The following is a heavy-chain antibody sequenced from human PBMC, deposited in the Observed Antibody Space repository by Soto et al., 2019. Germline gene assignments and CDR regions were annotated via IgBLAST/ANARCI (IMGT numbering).Heavy chain of an antibody. CDR3: GRGVGNNMVTSFDY. CDR1: GGSVSGGSYY. V-gene: IGHV4-61*01. D-gene: IGHD5-18*01. J-gene: IGHJ4*02. CDR2: IHYTGST. Sequence: PSETLSLTCTVSGGSVSGGSYYWSWIRQPPGKGLEWIGYIHYTGSTTYNPSLKSRITMSVDTSRKQFSLILSSVIAADTAVYYCGRGVGNNMVTSFDYWRQVALVTVSS.